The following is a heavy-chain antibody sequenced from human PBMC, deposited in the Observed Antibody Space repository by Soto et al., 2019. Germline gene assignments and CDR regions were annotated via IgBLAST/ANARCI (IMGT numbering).Heavy chain of an antibody. CDR2: TYYRPRWQT. V-gene: IGHV6-1*01. CDR1: GDSVSSNDAT. J-gene: IGHJ5*01. D-gene: IGHD2-15*01. Sequence: QVQLQQSGPGLVKPSQTLSLTCAISGDSVSSNDATWDWIRQSPSRGLEWLGRTYYRPRWQTDYAILVKSRISITPGTSSHQVYVQLSSVAHYGTAVYYCASLLGNSLLDSWGQGTLVTVSS. CDR3: ASLLGNSLLDS.